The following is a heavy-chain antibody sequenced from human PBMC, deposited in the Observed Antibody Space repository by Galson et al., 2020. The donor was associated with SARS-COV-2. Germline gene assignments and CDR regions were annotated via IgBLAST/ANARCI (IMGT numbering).Heavy chain of an antibody. CDR3: AIGFYVSGFDT. V-gene: IGHV5-51*01. CDR2: MYPGDSDI. D-gene: IGHD3-10*01. CDR1: GYSFTSYW. J-gene: IGHJ4*02. Sequence: KGSGYSFTSYWIGWVRQMPGKGLEWMGIMYPGDSDIRYSPSFQGQVTISADKSISTAYLQWSSLKASDTAMYYCAIGFYVSGFDTWGQGTLVTVSS.